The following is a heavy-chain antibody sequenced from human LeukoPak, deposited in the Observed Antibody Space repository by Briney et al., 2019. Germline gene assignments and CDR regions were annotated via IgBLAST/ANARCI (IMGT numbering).Heavy chain of an antibody. CDR2: INSDGSST. Sequence: PGGSLRLSCAASGFTYTSYWMHWVRQAPGKGLVWVSRINSDGSSTMYADSVKGRFTISRDNAKNTLYLQMNSLRDEDTAVYYCARAPPSRGAHFDNWGQGTLVTVSS. D-gene: IGHD3-10*01. J-gene: IGHJ4*02. V-gene: IGHV3-74*03. CDR3: ARAPPSRGAHFDN. CDR1: GFTYTSYW.